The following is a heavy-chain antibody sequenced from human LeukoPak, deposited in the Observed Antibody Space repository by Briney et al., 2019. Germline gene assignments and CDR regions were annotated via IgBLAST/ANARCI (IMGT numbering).Heavy chain of an antibody. D-gene: IGHD2/OR15-2a*01. J-gene: IGHJ6*02. Sequence: PGGSLRLSCAASGFTFSSYWMYWVRQDPGKGLVWVSRINSDGGTTSYAESVKGRVTISRDNAKNTLYLQMNSLRAEDTAVYYCARVGTTSNLYYYYGMDVWGQGTTVTVSS. CDR2: INSDGGTT. CDR1: GFTFSSYW. CDR3: ARVGTTSNLYYYYGMDV. V-gene: IGHV3-74*01.